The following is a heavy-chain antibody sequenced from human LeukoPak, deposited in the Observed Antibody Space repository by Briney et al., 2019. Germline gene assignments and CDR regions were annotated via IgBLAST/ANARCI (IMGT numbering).Heavy chain of an antibody. J-gene: IGHJ4*02. CDR1: GFPFSSYE. Sequence: GGSLRLSCAASGFPFSSYEMNWVRQAPGKGLEWVSSISSSSSYIYYADSVKGRFAISRDNAKKPLYLQMNSLRAEDTAVYYCARSGATSLDYWGQGTLVTVSS. CDR3: ARSGATSLDY. V-gene: IGHV3-21*01. D-gene: IGHD1-26*01. CDR2: ISSSSSYI.